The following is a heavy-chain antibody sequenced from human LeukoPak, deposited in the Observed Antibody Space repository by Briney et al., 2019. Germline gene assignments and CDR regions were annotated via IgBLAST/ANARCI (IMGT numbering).Heavy chain of an antibody. D-gene: IGHD2-2*01. CDR1: GFTFRSSW. CDR2: IKQDGSEK. Sequence: APSLRFSFAAAGFTFRSSWMSWVSQAPGKGLEWLANIKQDGSEKYYVDSVKGRFTISRDNAKNSLYLQMNSLRAEDTAVYYCARYQASRDNFDYWGQGTLVTVSS. J-gene: IGHJ4*02. CDR3: ARYQASRDNFDY. V-gene: IGHV3-7*04.